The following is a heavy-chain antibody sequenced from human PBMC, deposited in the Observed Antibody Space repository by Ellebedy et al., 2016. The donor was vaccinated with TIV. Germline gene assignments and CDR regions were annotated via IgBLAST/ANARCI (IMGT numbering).Heavy chain of an antibody. CDR3: AKISPTHRGAFDI. Sequence: GGSLRLXXEASGFTFSSYAMSWLRQAPGKGLGWVSVFGGRSTTTYYADSVKGRFTISRDNSKNTLFRQMNSLRGDDTARYYCAKISPTHRGAFDIWGQGTMVTVSS. J-gene: IGHJ3*02. CDR1: GFTFSSYA. CDR2: FGGRSTTT. V-gene: IGHV3-23*01. D-gene: IGHD3-3*02.